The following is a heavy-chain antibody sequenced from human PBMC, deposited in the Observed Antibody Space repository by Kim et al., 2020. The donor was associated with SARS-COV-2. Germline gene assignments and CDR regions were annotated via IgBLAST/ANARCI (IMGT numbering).Heavy chain of an antibody. J-gene: IGHJ4*02. Sequence: GGSLRLSCTTSGFTFFGHAMSWVRQAPGKGLEWVSSIDGSDGTTYYVYSVKGRVSISRDGSRNTLYLQLSALRADDTAASYCLKRGWGWSCDYCGLGTVV. V-gene: IGHV3-23*01. D-gene: IGHD2-21*01. CDR3: LKRGWGWSCDY. CDR2: IDGSDGTT. CDR1: GFTFFGHA.